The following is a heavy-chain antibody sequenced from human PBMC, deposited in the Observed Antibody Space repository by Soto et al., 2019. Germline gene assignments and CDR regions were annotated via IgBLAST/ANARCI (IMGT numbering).Heavy chain of an antibody. CDR2: ISSNGGST. CDR3: ARARGPRSDAFDI. J-gene: IGHJ3*02. D-gene: IGHD6-6*01. V-gene: IGHV3-64*01. CDR1: GFTFSSYA. Sequence: EVQLVESGGGLVQPGGSLRLSCAASGFTFSSYAMHWVRQAPGKGLEYVSAISSNGGSTYYANSVKGRFTISRDNSKNTLYLQMGSLRAEDMAVYYCARARGPRSDAFDIWGQGTMVTVSS.